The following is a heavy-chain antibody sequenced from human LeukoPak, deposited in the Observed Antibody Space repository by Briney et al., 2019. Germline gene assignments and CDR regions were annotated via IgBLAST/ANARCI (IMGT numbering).Heavy chain of an antibody. D-gene: IGHD2-2*02. J-gene: IGHJ4*02. CDR1: GFTFSSYS. Sequence: GGSLRLSCAASGFTFSSYSMNWVRQAPGKGLEWVSSISSSSYIYYADSVKGRFTISRDNAKNSLYLQMNSLRAEDTAVYYCAREGVVVPAAISDYWGQGTLVTVSS. V-gene: IGHV3-21*01. CDR2: ISSSSYI. CDR3: AREGVVVPAAISDY.